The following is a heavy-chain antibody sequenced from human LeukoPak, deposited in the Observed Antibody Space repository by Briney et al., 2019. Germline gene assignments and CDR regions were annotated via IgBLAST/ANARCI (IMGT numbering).Heavy chain of an antibody. CDR1: GFTFSSDW. J-gene: IGHJ5*02. D-gene: IGHD3-3*01. CDR2: IKQDGSEK. V-gene: IGHV3-7*03. CDR3: ARDYDFWSGYYSHNWFDP. Sequence: GGSLRLSCAASGFTFSSDWMSWVRQAPGKGLEWVANIKQDGSEKYYVDSVKGRFTISRDNAKNSLYLQMNSLRAEDTAVYYCARDYDFWSGYYSHNWFDPWGQGTLVTVSS.